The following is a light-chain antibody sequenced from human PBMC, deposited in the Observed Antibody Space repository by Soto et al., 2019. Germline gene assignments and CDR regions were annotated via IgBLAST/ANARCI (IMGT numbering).Light chain of an antibody. CDR3: GSYASSLYV. Sequence: QSALTQPASVSGSPGQSITISCTGTSNDIGGYNYVSWLQQHPGEAPKLIIYEVSNRPSGVSNRFSGSKSGNTASLTISGLQAEDEADYYCGSYASSLYVFGTGTKVTVL. V-gene: IGLV2-14*01. CDR2: EVS. CDR1: SNDIGGYNY. J-gene: IGLJ1*01.